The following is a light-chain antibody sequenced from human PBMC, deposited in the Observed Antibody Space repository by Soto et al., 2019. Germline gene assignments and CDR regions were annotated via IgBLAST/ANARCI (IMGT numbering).Light chain of an antibody. CDR3: QQRSNWPST. CDR1: QNVNNR. J-gene: IGKJ4*01. V-gene: IGKV3-15*01. Sequence: EIVMTQSPAMLSVSPGERATLSCRASQNVNNRLAWYQQKAGQPPRLLIYGASTRATGIPARFSGSGSGTEFTLTISSLQSEDFAVYYCQQRSNWPSTFGGGTKVEI. CDR2: GAS.